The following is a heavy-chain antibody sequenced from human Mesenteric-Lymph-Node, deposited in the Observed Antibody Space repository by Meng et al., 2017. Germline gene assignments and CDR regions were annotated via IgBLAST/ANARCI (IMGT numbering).Heavy chain of an antibody. CDR3: ARDRTTGRYFDY. CDR1: GASIRSGYYY. CDR2: IYYSGST. J-gene: IGHJ4*02. V-gene: IGHV4-30-4*01. Sequence: EQLQDSGPELVNPSQTRALTCTVSGASIRSGYYYWSWIRQPPGKGMELIGHIYYSGSTSYNPSLKSRVTISVDTSKNQSSLKLSSVTAADTAVYYCARDRTTGRYFDYWGQGTLVTVSS. D-gene: IGHD4-11*01.